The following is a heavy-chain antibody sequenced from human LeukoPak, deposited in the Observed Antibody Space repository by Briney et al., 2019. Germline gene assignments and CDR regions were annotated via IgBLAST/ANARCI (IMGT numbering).Heavy chain of an antibody. Sequence: GGSLRLSCAASGFTFSSYGMHWVRQAPDRGREWVAVISYDGSNKYYADSVKGRFTISRDNSKNTLYLQMNSLRAEDTAVYYCAKGLAVAGTMVGDYWGQGTLVTVSS. V-gene: IGHV3-30*18. J-gene: IGHJ4*02. CDR1: GFTFSSYG. CDR3: AKGLAVAGTMVGDY. CDR2: ISYDGSNK. D-gene: IGHD6-19*01.